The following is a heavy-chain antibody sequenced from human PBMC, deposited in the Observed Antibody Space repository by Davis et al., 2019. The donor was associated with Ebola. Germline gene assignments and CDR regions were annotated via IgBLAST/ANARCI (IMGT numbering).Heavy chain of an antibody. Sequence: GESLKISCKGSGYSFTSYWIGWVRQMPGKGLEWMGIIYPGDSDTRYSPSFQGQVTISADKSISTAYLQWSSLKASDTAMYYCARQYDFWSTQSQVFDYWGQGTLVTVS. D-gene: IGHD3-3*01. CDR2: IYPGDSDT. V-gene: IGHV5-51*01. J-gene: IGHJ4*02. CDR1: GYSFTSYW. CDR3: ARQYDFWSTQSQVFDY.